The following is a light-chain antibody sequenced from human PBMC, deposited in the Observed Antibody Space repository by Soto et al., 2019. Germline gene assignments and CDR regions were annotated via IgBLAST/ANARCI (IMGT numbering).Light chain of an antibody. J-gene: IGKJ2*01. CDR2: GAS. Sequence: ELVMTQSPVTLSVSPGDRATLSCRASQSVSSKLAWYQQKPGQAPRLLIYGASTRATGIPARFSGSGSGTEFTLSISSLQSEDFAVYYCQQYNNWPQTFGQGTKLEIK. V-gene: IGKV3-15*01. CDR3: QQYNNWPQT. CDR1: QSVSSK.